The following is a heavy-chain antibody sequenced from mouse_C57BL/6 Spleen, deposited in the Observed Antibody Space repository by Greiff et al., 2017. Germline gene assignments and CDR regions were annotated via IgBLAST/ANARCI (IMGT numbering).Heavy chain of an antibody. CDR1: GYTFTDYE. CDR3: TRRYYGSLDY. CDR2: IDPETGGT. V-gene: IGHV1-15*01. Sequence: QVQLQQSGAELVRPGASVTLSCKASGYTFTDYEMHWVKQTPVHGLEWIGAIDPETGGTAYNQKFKGKAILTADKSSRTAYMELRSLTSEDSAVYYYTRRYYGSLDYWGQGTTLTVSS. J-gene: IGHJ2*01. D-gene: IGHD1-1*01.